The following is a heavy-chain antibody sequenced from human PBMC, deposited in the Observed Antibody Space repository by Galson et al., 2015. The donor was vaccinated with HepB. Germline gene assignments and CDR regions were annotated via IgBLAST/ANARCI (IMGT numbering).Heavy chain of an antibody. CDR2: IYYSGST. Sequence: ETLSLTCTVSGGSISSYYWSWIRQPPGKGLEWIGYIYYSGSTNYNPSLKSRVTISVDTSKNQFSLKLSSVTAADTAVYYCARHRDIVVVPAAPGGDDAFDIWGQGTMVTVSS. J-gene: IGHJ3*02. CDR1: GGSISSYY. CDR3: ARHRDIVVVPAAPGGDDAFDI. V-gene: IGHV4-59*08. D-gene: IGHD2-2*01.